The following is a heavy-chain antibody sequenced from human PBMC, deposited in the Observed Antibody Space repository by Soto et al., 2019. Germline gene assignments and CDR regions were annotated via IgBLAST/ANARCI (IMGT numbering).Heavy chain of an antibody. CDR1: GFTFSSYA. CDR3: AKVPDYDILTGYFGAPYYYGMDV. D-gene: IGHD3-9*01. V-gene: IGHV3-23*01. CDR2: ISGSGGST. J-gene: IGHJ6*02. Sequence: EVQLLESGGGLVQPGGSLRLSWAASGFTFSSYAMSWVRQAPGKGLEWVSAISGSGGSTYYADSVKGRFTISRDNSKNTLYMQMNSLRAEDTAVYYCAKVPDYDILTGYFGAPYYYGMDVWGQGTTVTVSS.